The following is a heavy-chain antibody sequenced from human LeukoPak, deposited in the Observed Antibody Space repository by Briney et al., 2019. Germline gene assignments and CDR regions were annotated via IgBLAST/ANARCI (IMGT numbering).Heavy chain of an antibody. Sequence: SETLSLTCAVSGGSISSSNWWSWVRPPPGNGLEWIGEIYHSGSTNYNPSLKSRVTISLDKSNNQFSLKLSSVTAADTAVYYCARVYSSGWYYFDYWGQGTLVTVSS. CDR1: GGSISSSNW. CDR3: ARVYSSGWYYFDY. V-gene: IGHV4-4*02. J-gene: IGHJ4*02. CDR2: IYHSGST. D-gene: IGHD6-19*01.